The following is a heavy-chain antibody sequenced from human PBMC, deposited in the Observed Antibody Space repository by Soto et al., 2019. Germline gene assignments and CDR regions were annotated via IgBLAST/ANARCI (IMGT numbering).Heavy chain of an antibody. CDR3: AKYDHYYYYGMDV. D-gene: IGHD3-3*01. J-gene: IGHJ6*02. CDR1: GFTFSSYG. V-gene: IGHV3-30*18. Sequence: QVQLVESGGGVVQPGRSLRLSCAASGFTFSSYGMHWVRQAPGKGLEWVAVISYDGRNKYYADSVKGRFTISRDNSKHTLYLQMNSLRAADMAVYYFAKYDHYYYYGMDVWGQGTTVTVSS. CDR2: ISYDGRNK.